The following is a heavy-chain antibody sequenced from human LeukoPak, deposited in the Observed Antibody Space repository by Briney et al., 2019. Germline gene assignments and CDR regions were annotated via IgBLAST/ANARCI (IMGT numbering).Heavy chain of an antibody. D-gene: IGHD3-9*01. CDR1: GFTFSNYA. CDR2: ISKDGNNK. J-gene: IGHJ4*02. CDR3: ARGIRYFDWLSIDY. Sequence: GGSLRLSCAASGFTFSNYAMYWVRQSPGKGLEWVALISKDGNNKYDADSMKGRFTISRDNSKNTLYLQMNSLRAEDTALYYCARGIRYFDWLSIDYWGRGTLVTVSS. V-gene: IGHV3-30*04.